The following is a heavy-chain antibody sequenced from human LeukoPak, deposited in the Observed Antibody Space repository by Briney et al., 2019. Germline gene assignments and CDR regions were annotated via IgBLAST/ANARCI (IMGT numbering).Heavy chain of an antibody. CDR2: ISQDGSSI. D-gene: IGHD3-22*01. J-gene: IGHJ4*02. V-gene: IGHV3-48*03. CDR3: ATISRTVVASFDY. CDR1: GFTFSSYE. Sequence: GGSLRLSCAASGFTFSSYEMNWVRQAPGKGLQRVSYISQDGSSIFYADSVKGRFTISRDNAKNSLYLQMNSLGVEDTAVYYCATISRTVVASFDYWGQGILVTVSS.